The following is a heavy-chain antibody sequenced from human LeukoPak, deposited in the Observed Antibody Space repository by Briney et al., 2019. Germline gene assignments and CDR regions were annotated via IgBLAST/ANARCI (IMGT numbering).Heavy chain of an antibody. Sequence: GESLRIFCKGSGYSFTSYWITWVRQMPGRGLEWMGTIDPSDSYTNYSPSFQGHVTISADKSISTAYLQWSSLKASDTAMYYCARCTAVGAFDIWGQGTMVTVSS. CDR1: GYSFTSYW. CDR2: IDPSDSYT. CDR3: ARCTAVGAFDI. D-gene: IGHD4-23*01. J-gene: IGHJ3*02. V-gene: IGHV5-10-1*01.